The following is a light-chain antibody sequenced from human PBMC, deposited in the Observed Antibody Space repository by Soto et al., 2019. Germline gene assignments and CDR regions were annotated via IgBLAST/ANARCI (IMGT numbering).Light chain of an antibody. CDR3: QDYRSSRT. CDR1: QSVSNSY. V-gene: IGKV3-20*01. CDR2: AAS. Sequence: EVVLTQSPGTLSLSPGERATLSCRASQSVSNSYLAWYQQKPGQAPRLLIFAASSRATGIPDRFSGSGSGTDFTLTISRLEPEDVAVYYCQDYRSSRTFGQGTKVEIK. J-gene: IGKJ1*01.